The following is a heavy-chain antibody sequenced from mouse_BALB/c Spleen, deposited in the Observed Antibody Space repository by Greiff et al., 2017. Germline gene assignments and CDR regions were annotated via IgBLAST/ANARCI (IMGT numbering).Heavy chain of an antibody. V-gene: IGHV1-69*01. D-gene: IGHD2-14*01. J-gene: IGHJ3*01. CDR1: GYTFTDYW. CDR2: IDTSDSYT. CDR3: AREEVRPWFAY. Sequence: QVQLQQSGAELVMPGASVKMSCKASGYTFTDYWMHWVKQRPGQGLEWIGAIDTSDSYTSYNQKFKGKATLTVDESSSTAYMQLSSLTSEDSAVYYCAREEVRPWFAYWGQGTLVTVSA.